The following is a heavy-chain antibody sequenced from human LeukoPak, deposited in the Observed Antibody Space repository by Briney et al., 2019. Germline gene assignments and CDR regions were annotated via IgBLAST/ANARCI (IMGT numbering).Heavy chain of an antibody. V-gene: IGHV3-30*03. CDR2: ISYDGSNK. D-gene: IGHD1-26*01. CDR3: ARGYSGAPGY. J-gene: IGHJ4*02. CDR1: GFTFSSYG. Sequence: PGGSLRLSCAASGFTFSSYGMHWVRQAPGKGLEWVAVISYDGSNKYNVESVKGRFTISRDNSKNTLYLQMNSLRAEATAVYYCARGYSGAPGYWGQGTLVTVSS.